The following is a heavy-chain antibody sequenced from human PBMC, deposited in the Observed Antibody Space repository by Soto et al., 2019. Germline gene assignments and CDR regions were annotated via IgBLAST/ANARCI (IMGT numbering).Heavy chain of an antibody. D-gene: IGHD3-10*01. CDR2: ISYDGSNK. CDR1: RFTFSTYS. J-gene: IGHJ4*02. Sequence: QVQLVESGGGVVQPGRSLRLSCAASRFTFSTYSMHWVRQAPGKGLEWVAMISYDGSNKYYADSVKGRFTISRDNHKNTLYLHMNSLRAEDTAVYHCARAIWFGELLQPPDYWGQGTLVTVSS. CDR3: ARAIWFGELLQPPDY. V-gene: IGHV3-30-3*01.